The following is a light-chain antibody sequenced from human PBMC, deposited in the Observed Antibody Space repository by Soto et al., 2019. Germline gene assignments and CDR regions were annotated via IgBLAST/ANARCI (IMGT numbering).Light chain of an antibody. CDR1: QSVSSGY. CDR2: GAS. V-gene: IGKV3-20*01. J-gene: IGKJ1*01. CDR3: QQYGGSPTWT. Sequence: EIVLTQSPGTLSLSPGERATLSCRASQSVSSGYLAWYQQKPGQAPRLLIYGASSRATGIPDRFSGSGSGTDFPLTISRLEPEDFAVYYCQQYGGSPTWTFGQGTKVEIK.